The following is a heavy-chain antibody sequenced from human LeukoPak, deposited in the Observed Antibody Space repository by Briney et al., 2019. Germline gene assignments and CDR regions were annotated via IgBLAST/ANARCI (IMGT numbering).Heavy chain of an antibody. CDR2: IYYSGST. D-gene: IGHD3-3*01. J-gene: IGHJ3*02. CDR1: GGSISSGDYY. V-gene: IGHV4-30-4*01. CDR3: ARDLGFLEWSHDAFDI. Sequence: PSQTLSLTCTVSGGSISSGDYYWSWIRQPPGKGLEWIGYIYYSGSTYYNPSLKSRVTISVDTSKNQFSLKLSSVTAADTAVYYCARDLGFLEWSHDAFDIWGQGTMVTVSS.